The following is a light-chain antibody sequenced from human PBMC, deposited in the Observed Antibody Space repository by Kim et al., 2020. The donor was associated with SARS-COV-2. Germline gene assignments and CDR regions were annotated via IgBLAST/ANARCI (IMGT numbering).Light chain of an antibody. J-gene: IGLJ2*01. CDR3: NSRDSNNNVL. CDR2: GKN. Sequence: SSELTQDPAVSVALGQTVRITCQGDSLRSYYATWDQQKPGQAPILVIYGKNNRPSGIPDRFSGSSSGNTASLTITGTQAGDEADYYCNSRDSNNNVLFGG. V-gene: IGLV3-19*01. CDR1: SLRSYY.